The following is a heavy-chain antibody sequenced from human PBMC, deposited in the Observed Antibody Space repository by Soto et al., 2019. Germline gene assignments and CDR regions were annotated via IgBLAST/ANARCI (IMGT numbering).Heavy chain of an antibody. CDR3: ARGGSWCET. V-gene: IGHV1-2*02. D-gene: IGHD6-13*01. Sequence: QVQLVQSGAEVKRSGASVKVSCKASGSRFTAHFMHWVRQAPGQGLEWMGWINPNSGDTNYSPKFQGRVTMTRDTSTVTVYMELRSLTSHDTAVYYCARGGSWCETWGQGTRVAVSS. CDR1: GSRFTAHF. J-gene: IGHJ5*02. CDR2: INPNSGDT.